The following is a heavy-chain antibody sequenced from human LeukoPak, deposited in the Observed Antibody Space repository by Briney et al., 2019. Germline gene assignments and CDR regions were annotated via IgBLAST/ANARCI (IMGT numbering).Heavy chain of an antibody. Sequence: ASVKVSCKASGYTFTSYGISWVRQAPGQGLEWMGWISAYNGNTNYAQNLQGRVTMTTDTSTSTAYMELSRLRSDDTAVYYCARETEYYYGSGSYYNYWGQGTLVTVSS. D-gene: IGHD3-10*01. J-gene: IGHJ4*02. CDR3: ARETEYYYGSGSYYNY. CDR1: GYTFTSYG. V-gene: IGHV1-18*01. CDR2: ISAYNGNT.